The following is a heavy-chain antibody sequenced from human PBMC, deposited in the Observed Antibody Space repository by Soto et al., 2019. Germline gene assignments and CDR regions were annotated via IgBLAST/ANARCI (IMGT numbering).Heavy chain of an antibody. J-gene: IGHJ5*02. CDR3: ARAALAEAVAQWFDP. CDR2: IYYSGST. Sequence: SETLSLTCTVSGGSISSYYWSWIRQPPGKGLEWIGYIYYSGSTNYNPSLKSRVTISVDTSKNQFSLKLSSVTAADTAVYYCARAALAEAVAQWFDPWGQGTLVTVSS. CDR1: GGSISSYY. D-gene: IGHD6-13*01. V-gene: IGHV4-59*01.